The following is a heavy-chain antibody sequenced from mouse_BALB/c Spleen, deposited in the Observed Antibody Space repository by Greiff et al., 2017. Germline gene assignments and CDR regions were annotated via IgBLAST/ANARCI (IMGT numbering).Heavy chain of an antibody. V-gene: IGHV7-3*02. CDR3: ARRDYDGMDY. CDR2: IRNKANGYTT. Sequence: DVKLQESGGGLVQPGGSLRLSCATSGFTFTDYYMSWVRQPPGKALEWLGFIRNKANGYTTEYSASVKGRFTISRDNSQSILYLQMNTLRAEDSATYYCARRDYDGMDYWGQGTSVTVSS. CDR1: GFTFTDYY. J-gene: IGHJ4*01.